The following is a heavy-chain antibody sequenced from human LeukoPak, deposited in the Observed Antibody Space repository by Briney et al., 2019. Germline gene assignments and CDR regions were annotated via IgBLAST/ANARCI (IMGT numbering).Heavy chain of an antibody. V-gene: IGHV1-2*02. CDR1: GYTVTGYY. J-gene: IGHJ4*02. CDR2: INPNSGGT. CDR3: ARDRGSSDY. Sequence: ASVKVSCNASGYTVTGYYMHWLRQAPGRGLEWMGWINPNSGGTNYAQKIQGRVTKTRDTSISTAYMELSRLRSDDTAVYSCARDRGSSDYWGQGTLVTVSS. D-gene: IGHD2-15*01.